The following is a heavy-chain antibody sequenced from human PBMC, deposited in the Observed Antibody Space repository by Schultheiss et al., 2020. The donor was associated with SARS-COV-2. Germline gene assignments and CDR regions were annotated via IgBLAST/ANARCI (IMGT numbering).Heavy chain of an antibody. CDR2: IKSKTDGGTT. CDR1: GFTFSNAW. Sequence: GGSLRLSCAASGFTFSNAWMSWVRQAPGKGLEWVASIKSKTDGGTTDYAAPVKGRFTISRDDSKNTLYLQMNSLKTEDTAVYYCTTVAGTYFDYWGQGTLVTVSS. CDR3: TTVAGTYFDY. J-gene: IGHJ4*02. V-gene: IGHV3-15*01. D-gene: IGHD6-19*01.